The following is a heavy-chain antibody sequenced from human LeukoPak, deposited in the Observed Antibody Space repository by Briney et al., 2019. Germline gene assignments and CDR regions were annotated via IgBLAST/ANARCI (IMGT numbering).Heavy chain of an antibody. D-gene: IGHD2-2*01. CDR1: GFTFSSYG. V-gene: IGHV3-33*01. Sequence: GSLRLSCAASGFTFSSYGMHWVRQAPGKGLEWVAVIWYDGSNKYYADPVKGRFTISRDNSKNTLYLQMNSLRAEDTAVYCCARAYCSSTSCYGYDYWGQGTLVTVSS. J-gene: IGHJ4*02. CDR3: ARAYCSSTSCYGYDY. CDR2: IWYDGSNK.